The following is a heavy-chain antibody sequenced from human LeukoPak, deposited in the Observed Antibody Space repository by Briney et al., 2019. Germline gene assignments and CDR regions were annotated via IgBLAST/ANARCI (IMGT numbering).Heavy chain of an antibody. D-gene: IGHD4-17*01. Sequence: GGSLRLSCAASGFTLSTYWMSWVRQAPGKGLEWVANIKEDGSEKYYVDSVKGRFTISRDNAKNSLYLQMDSLRAEDTAVFYCATNDYGASDYWGQGTLVTVSS. CDR2: IKEDGSEK. CDR1: GFTLSTYW. V-gene: IGHV3-7*01. J-gene: IGHJ4*02. CDR3: ATNDYGASDY.